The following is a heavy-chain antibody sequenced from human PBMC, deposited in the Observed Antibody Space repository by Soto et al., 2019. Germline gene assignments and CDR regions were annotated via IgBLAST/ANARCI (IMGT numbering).Heavy chain of an antibody. D-gene: IGHD2-15*01. CDR2: IYYSGST. J-gene: IGHJ4*02. CDR1: GGSISSSSYY. Sequence: QLQLQESGPGLVKPSETLSLTCTVSGGSISSSSYYWGWIRQPPGKGLEWIGSIYYSGSTYYNPSLKSRVTISVASSKNPFSLKLSSVTAADTAVYYCAISPGYCSGGSCYIDYWGQGTLVTVSS. CDR3: AISPGYCSGGSCYIDY. V-gene: IGHV4-39*01.